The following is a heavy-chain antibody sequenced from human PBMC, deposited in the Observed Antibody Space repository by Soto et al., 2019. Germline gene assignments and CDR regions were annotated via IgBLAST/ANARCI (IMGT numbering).Heavy chain of an antibody. J-gene: IGHJ4*02. CDR3: ARLGYGDYRRYYFDY. V-gene: IGHV4-59*08. CDR2: IYYSGST. Sequence: PSETLSLTCTVSGGSISSYYWSWIRQPPGKGLEWIGYIYYSGSTNYNPSLKSRVTISVDTSKNQFSLKLSSVTAADTAVYYCARLGYGDYRRYYFDYSGQGTLVTVSS. CDR1: GGSISSYY. D-gene: IGHD4-17*01.